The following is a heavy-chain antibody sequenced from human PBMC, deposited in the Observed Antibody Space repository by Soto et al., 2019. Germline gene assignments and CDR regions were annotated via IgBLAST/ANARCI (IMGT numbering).Heavy chain of an antibody. V-gene: IGHV4-34*01. CDR2: INHSGSA. CDR3: ARAPRGNYGYPSYFVD. J-gene: IGHJ4*01. D-gene: IGHD3-10*01. Sequence: PSETLSLTCDVYGGSFSGYIWTWIRQTPGKGRQWIGQINHSGSANYNPSLKSRVTISVDTSKNQFSLKLSSVPAADTAVYYCARAPRGNYGYPSYFVDWGHGTLVTVSS. CDR1: GGSFSGYI.